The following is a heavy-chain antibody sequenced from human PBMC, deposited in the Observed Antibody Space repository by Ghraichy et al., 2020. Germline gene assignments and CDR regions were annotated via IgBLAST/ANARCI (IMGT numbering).Heavy chain of an antibody. Sequence: GALRLTCAASGFTFDDYAMHWVRQAPGKGLEWVSLISGDGGSTYYADSVKGRFTISRDNSKNSLYLQMNSLRTEDTALYYCAKDSGSPVDPPYWGQGTLVTVSS. CDR1: GFTFDDYA. CDR3: AKDSGSPVDPPY. CDR2: ISGDGGST. J-gene: IGHJ4*02. D-gene: IGHD1-26*01. V-gene: IGHV3-43*02.